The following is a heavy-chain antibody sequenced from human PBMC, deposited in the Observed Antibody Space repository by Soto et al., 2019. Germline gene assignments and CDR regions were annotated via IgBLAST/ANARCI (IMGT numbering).Heavy chain of an antibody. CDR1: GGSISSGGYY. V-gene: IGHV4-31*03. CDR3: AREEGGGYDHRWFDP. J-gene: IGHJ5*02. Sequence: QVQLQESGPGLVKPSQTLSLTCTVSGGSISSGGYYWSWIRQHPGKGLEWIGYIYYSGSTYYNPSPKSRVTISVDTAKNQFYLKLSSVTAADTAVYYCAREEGGGYDHRWFDPWGQGTLVTVSS. CDR2: IYYSGST. D-gene: IGHD5-12*01.